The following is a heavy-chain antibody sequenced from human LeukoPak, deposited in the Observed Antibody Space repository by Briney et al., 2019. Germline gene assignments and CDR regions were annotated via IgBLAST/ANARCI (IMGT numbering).Heavy chain of an antibody. V-gene: IGHV3-11*01. J-gene: IGHJ3*02. CDR3: ARDRSPVVITISAALDI. D-gene: IGHD4/OR15-4a*01. CDR1: GFTFSDFA. Sequence: GGSLRLSCAASGFTFSDFAITWIRQAPGKGLEWISKTSDNGITKHYADSVKGRFTISRDNAQNSVFLHMSSLRAEDTAVCYCARDRSPVVITISAALDIWGQGAMVTVSS. CDR2: TSDNGITK.